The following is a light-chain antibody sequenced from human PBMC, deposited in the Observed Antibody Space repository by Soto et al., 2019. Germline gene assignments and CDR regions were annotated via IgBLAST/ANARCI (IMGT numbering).Light chain of an antibody. CDR3: SSYAGSNNFV. CDR1: SSNIGSNS. CDR2: RDD. V-gene: IGLV1-44*01. J-gene: IGLJ1*01. Sequence: QSVLTHPPSASGTPGQRVTISCSGSSSNIGSNSVNWFQQLPGTAPKLVIYRDDQRPSGVPDRFSGSKSGSSASLAISGLQSEDEADYYCSSYAGSNNFVFGTGTKV.